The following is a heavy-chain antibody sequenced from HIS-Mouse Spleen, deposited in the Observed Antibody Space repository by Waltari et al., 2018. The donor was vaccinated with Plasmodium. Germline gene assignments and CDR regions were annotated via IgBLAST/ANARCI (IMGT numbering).Heavy chain of an antibody. Sequence: EVQLVESGGGLVQPGGSLRLSCAASGFTFSSYWMHWVRQAPGKGLVVVSRINSDGSRTSYAGSVKGRFTISRDNAKNTLYLQMNRLRAEDTAVYYCARGIAARDWGQGTLVTVSS. CDR1: GFTFSSYW. CDR2: INSDGSRT. V-gene: IGHV3-74*01. D-gene: IGHD6-6*01. J-gene: IGHJ4*02. CDR3: ARGIAARD.